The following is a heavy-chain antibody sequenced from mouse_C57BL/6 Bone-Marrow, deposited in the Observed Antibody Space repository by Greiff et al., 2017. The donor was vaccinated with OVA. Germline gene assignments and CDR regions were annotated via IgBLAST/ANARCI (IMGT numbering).Heavy chain of an antibody. CDR2: IDPENGDT. D-gene: IGHD1-1*01. CDR1: GFNIKDDY. Sequence: VQLQQSGAELVRPGASVKLSCTASGFNIKDDYMHWVKQRPEQGLEWIGWIDPENGDTEYASKFQGKATITADTSSNTAYLQLSSLTSEDTAVYCGTTRTVVPFYAMDDWGQGTSVTVSS. J-gene: IGHJ4*01. CDR3: TTRTVVPFYAMDD. V-gene: IGHV14-4*01.